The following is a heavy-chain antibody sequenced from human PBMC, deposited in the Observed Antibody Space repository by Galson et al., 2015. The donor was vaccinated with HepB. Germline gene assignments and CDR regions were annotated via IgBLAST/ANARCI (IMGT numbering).Heavy chain of an antibody. CDR1: GYSFTSYW. CDR2: IYPGDSDT. V-gene: IGHV5-51*01. D-gene: IGHD6-19*01. J-gene: IGHJ6*03. Sequence: QSGAEVKKPGESLKISCKGSGYSFTSYWIGWVRQMPGKGLEWMGIIYPGDSDTRYSPSFQGQVTISADKSISTAYLQWSSLKASDTAMYYCARHAGYSSGWFGDYYYMDVWGKGTAVTVSS. CDR3: ARHAGYSSGWFGDYYYMDV.